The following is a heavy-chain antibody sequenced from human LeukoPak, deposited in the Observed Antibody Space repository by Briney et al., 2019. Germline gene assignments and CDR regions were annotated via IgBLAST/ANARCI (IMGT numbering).Heavy chain of an antibody. V-gene: IGHV3-53*01. J-gene: IGHJ4*02. CDR2: IYSGGST. Sequence: GGSLRLSCAASGFTVSSNYMSWVRQAPGKGLEWVSVIYSGGSTYYADSVKGRFTISRDNSKNTLYLQMNRLRAEDTAVYYCAREDYYYDSSGYYYYWGQGTLVTVSS. CDR1: GFTVSSNY. D-gene: IGHD3-22*01. CDR3: AREDYYYDSSGYYYY.